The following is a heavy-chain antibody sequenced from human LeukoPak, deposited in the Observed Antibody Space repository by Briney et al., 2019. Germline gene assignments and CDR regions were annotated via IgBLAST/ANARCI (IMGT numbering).Heavy chain of an antibody. V-gene: IGHV1-2*02. J-gene: IGHJ4*02. CDR2: INPNSGGT. CDR1: GYTFTVYY. D-gene: IGHD3-22*01. Sequence: ASVKVSCKASGYTFTVYYMHWVRQAPGQGLEWMGWINPNSGGTNYAQKFQGRVTMTRDTSISTAYMELSRLRSDDTAVYYCARGDHYYDSSGLRDWGQGTLVTVSS. CDR3: ARGDHYYDSSGLRD.